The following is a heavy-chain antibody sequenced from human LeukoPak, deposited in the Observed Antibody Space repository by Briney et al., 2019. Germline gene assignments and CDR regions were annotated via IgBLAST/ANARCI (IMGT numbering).Heavy chain of an antibody. V-gene: IGHV1-69*13. CDR1: GCTFSTYA. CDR2: IIPIFGTA. J-gene: IGHJ5*02. CDR3: ARVPGIAVAGTTNWFDP. D-gene: IGHD6-19*01. Sequence: SVKASPKPAGCTFSTYAIGWMGPAPGKGLGWVGGIIPIFGTANYPQKFQGRVTITADESTSTAYMELSSLRSEDTAVYYCARVPGIAVAGTTNWFDPWGQGTLVTVSS.